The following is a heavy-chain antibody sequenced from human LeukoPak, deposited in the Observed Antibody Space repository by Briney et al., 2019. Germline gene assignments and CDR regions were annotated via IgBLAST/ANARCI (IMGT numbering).Heavy chain of an antibody. V-gene: IGHV1-2*02. CDR3: ARDWIQNAQDTAIMSAQYYFDY. CDR2: INPNSGGT. Sequence: GASVKVSCKASGYTFTGYYMHWVRQAPGQGLEWMGWINPNSGGTNYAQKFQGRVTMTRDTSISTAYMELSRLRSDDTAVYYCARDWIQNAQDTAIMSAQYYFDYWGQGTLVTVSS. D-gene: IGHD5-18*01. J-gene: IGHJ4*02. CDR1: GYTFTGYY.